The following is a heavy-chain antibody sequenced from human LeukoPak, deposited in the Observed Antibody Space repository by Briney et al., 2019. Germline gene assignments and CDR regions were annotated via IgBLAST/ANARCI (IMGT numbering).Heavy chain of an antibody. CDR1: GYTFTGYY. D-gene: IGHD3-10*01. V-gene: IGHV1-2*02. CDR3: ARGLDYGSGSFYYYMDV. CDR2: INPNSGGT. J-gene: IGHJ6*03. Sequence: ASVKVSCKASGYTFTGYYMHWVRQAPGQGLEWMGWINPNSGGTNYAQKFQGRVTMTRDTSISTAYMELSRLRSDDTAVYYCARGLDYGSGSFYYYMDVWGKGTTVTISS.